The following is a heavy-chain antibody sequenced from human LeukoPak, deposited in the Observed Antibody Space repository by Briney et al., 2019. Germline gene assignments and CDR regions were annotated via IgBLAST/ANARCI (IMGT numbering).Heavy chain of an antibody. CDR2: ISGNGGST. CDR1: GFTFFSYA. Sequence: PGGSLRLSCAASGFTFFSYAMSWVRRAPGKGLEWVSAISGNGGSTYFADSGKGRFTISRENSKHTLYLQMNSLRAEDTAVYSCAKDSGYCSSTSCLGYFDYWGQGTRVTVPS. CDR3: AKDSGYCSSTSCLGYFDY. V-gene: IGHV3-23*01. J-gene: IGHJ4*02. D-gene: IGHD2-2*01.